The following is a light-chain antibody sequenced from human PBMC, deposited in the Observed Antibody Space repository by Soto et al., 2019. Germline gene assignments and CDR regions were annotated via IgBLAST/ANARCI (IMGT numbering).Light chain of an antibody. CDR1: QSVSSY. CDR2: DAF. V-gene: IGKV3-11*01. Sequence: EIVLTQSPATLSLSPGEGVTLSCRASQSVSSYLAWYQQKPGQAPRLLIYDAFNRATGIPDRFSGSGSGTDLTLTISSLEPEDFAVYYCQQRSNWPPEFTFGQGTKLEI. J-gene: IGKJ2*01. CDR3: QQRSNWPPEFT.